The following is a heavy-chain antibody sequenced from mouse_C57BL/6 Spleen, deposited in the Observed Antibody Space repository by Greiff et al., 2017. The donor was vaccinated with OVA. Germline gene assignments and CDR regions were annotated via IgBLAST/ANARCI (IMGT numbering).Heavy chain of an antibody. CDR1: GFNIKDDY. D-gene: IGHD3-2*02. CDR3: TTQTAQATAWFAY. CDR2: IDPENGDT. Sequence: SGAELVRPGASVKLSCTASGFNIKDDYMHWVKQRPEQGLEWIGWIDPENGDTEYASKFQGKATITADTSSNTAYLQLSSLTSEDTAVYYCTTQTAQATAWFAYWGQGTLVTVSA. V-gene: IGHV14-4*01. J-gene: IGHJ3*01.